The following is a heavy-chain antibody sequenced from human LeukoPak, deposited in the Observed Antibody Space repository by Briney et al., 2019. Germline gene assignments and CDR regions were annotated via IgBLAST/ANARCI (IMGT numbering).Heavy chain of an antibody. J-gene: IGHJ4*02. D-gene: IGHD6-6*01. V-gene: IGHV3-21*06. CDR2: ISSSSDYI. CDR3: ARDPWGSSSF. Sequence: PGGSLGLSFAAPGFTLRTFSMNWVPQAPGKGRGWVSSISSSSDYIHYADSLKGRFTISRDNAKNSLYLQMNSLRAEDTAVYYCARDPWGSSSFWGQGTLVTVSS. CDR1: GFTLRTFS.